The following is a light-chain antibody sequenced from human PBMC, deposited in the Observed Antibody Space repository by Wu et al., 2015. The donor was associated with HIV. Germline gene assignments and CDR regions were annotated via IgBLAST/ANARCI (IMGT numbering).Light chain of an antibody. CDR3: QQYDGPPPYT. CDR2: AAS. Sequence: QMTQSPSSLSVSIRDRVTITCQASQDISTSLNWYQQKPGKAPKLLIHAASNLQTGVPSRFSGSGSGTYFTLTIGSLQPEDIATYYCQQYDGPPPYTFGQGTRLEMK. J-gene: IGKJ2*01. V-gene: IGKV1-33*01. CDR1: QDISTS.